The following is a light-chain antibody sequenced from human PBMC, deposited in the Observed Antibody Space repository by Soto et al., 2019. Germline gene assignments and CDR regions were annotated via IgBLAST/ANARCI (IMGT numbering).Light chain of an antibody. Sequence: EVVLTQSPGTLSLSPGERATLSCKASQSISSSYLAWYQQKPGQAPRLLIYGASTRATGIPDKFSGSGSGTDFTLTISRLEPEDFAVYYCQQYGGSPRGTFGQVTRLEIK. CDR3: QQYGGSPRGT. J-gene: IGKJ2*01. CDR2: GAS. CDR1: QSISSSY. V-gene: IGKV3-20*01.